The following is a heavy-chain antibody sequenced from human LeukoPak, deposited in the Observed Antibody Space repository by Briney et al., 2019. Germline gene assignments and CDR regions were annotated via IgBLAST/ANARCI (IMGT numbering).Heavy chain of an antibody. Sequence: SETLSLTCTVSGGSISTYYWTWIRQPAGKGLEWIGRIYTSGSTNYNPSLKSRVTISVDTSKNQFSLKLSSVTAADTAVYCCAREAAAGPYYYYMDVWGKGTTVTISS. CDR1: GGSISTYY. V-gene: IGHV4-4*07. D-gene: IGHD6-13*01. CDR3: AREAAAGPYYYYMDV. J-gene: IGHJ6*03. CDR2: IYTSGST.